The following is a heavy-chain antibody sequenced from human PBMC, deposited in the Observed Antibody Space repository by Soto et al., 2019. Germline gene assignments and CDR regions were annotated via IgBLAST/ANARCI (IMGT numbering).Heavy chain of an antibody. D-gene: IGHD4-4*01. J-gene: IGHJ6*02. CDR1: GFTVSSNY. CDR2: IYSGGST. Sequence: HPGGSLRLSCAASGFTVSSNYMSWVRQAPGKGLEWVSVIYSGGSTYYADSVKGRFTISRDNSKNTLYLQMNSLRAEDTAVYYCARSAGHDYSNYGAPYYYYGMDVWGQGTTVTVSS. CDR3: ARSAGHDYSNYGAPYYYYGMDV. V-gene: IGHV3-53*01.